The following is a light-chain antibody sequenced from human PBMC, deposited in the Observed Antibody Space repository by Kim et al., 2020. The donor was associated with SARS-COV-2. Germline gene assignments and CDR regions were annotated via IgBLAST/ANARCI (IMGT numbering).Light chain of an antibody. Sequence: GQSITISCTGTSSDVGSYNYVSWYQQHPGKAPKLMIYDVSKRPSGVSSRFSGSKSGNTASLTISGLQAEDEADYYCSSYTSSSTRVFGGGTQLTVL. CDR3: SSYTSSSTRV. CDR2: DVS. V-gene: IGLV2-14*03. CDR1: SSDVGSYNY. J-gene: IGLJ3*02.